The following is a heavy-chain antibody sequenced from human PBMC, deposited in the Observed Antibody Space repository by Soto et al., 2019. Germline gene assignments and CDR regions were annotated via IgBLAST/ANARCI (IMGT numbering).Heavy chain of an antibody. V-gene: IGHV3-48*03. J-gene: IGHJ6*02. Sequence: EVQLVESGGGLVQPGGSLRLSCAASGFTFSSYEMNWVRQAPGKGLEWVSYISSSGSTIYYADSVKGRFTISRDNAKNSLDLQMNSLRAEDTAVYYCARALTYYDILTGYYDDYYYYGMDVWGQGTTVTVSS. CDR2: ISSSGSTI. CDR3: ARALTYYDILTGYYDDYYYYGMDV. CDR1: GFTFSSYE. D-gene: IGHD3-9*01.